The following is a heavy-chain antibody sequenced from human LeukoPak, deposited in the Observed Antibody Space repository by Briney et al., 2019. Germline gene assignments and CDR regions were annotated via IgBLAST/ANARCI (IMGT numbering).Heavy chain of an antibody. CDR1: GYTFTSYD. V-gene: IGHV1-8*01. D-gene: IGHD3-3*01. CDR3: ARARSGSENWFDP. CDR2: MNPNSGNT. Sequence: ASVKVSCKASGYTFTSYDINWVRQATGQGLEWMGWMNPNSGNTGYAQKFQGRVTVTRNTSISTAYMELSSLRSEDTAVYYCARARSGSENWFDPWGQGTLVTVSS. J-gene: IGHJ5*02.